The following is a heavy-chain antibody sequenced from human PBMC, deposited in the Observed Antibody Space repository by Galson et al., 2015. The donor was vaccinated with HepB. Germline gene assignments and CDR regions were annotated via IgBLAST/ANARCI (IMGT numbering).Heavy chain of an antibody. CDR1: GFTFNNYA. J-gene: IGHJ4*02. CDR3: AKARHILRYFDWLSFGDY. D-gene: IGHD3-9*01. CDR2: VSGGGDDT. V-gene: IGHV3-23*01. Sequence: SLRLSCAASGFTFNNYAMSWVRQAPGKGLEWVSAVSGGGDDTYSADSVKGRFAISRDNSRSTLYLQMNSLRAEDTAIYYCAKARHILRYFDWLSFGDYWGRGTLVTVSS.